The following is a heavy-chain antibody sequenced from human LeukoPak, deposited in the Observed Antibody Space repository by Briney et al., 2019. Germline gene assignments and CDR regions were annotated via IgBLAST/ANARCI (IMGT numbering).Heavy chain of an antibody. D-gene: IGHD1-26*01. V-gene: IGHV3-21*04. CDR1: GFTFSSYN. Sequence: PGGSLRLSCAASGFTFSSYNMNWVRQAPGKGLEWVSSISTSSSYIYYADSVKGRFTISRDNAKNSLYLQMNSLRAEDTALYYCAKDRNSGNYYQTGDFHYWGQGTLVTVSS. CDR2: ISTSSSYI. CDR3: AKDRNSGNYYQTGDFHY. J-gene: IGHJ4*02.